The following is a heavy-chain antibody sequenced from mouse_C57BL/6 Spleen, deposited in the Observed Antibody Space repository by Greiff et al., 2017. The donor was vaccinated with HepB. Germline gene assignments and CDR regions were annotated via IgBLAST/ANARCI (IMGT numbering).Heavy chain of an antibody. Sequence: QVQLQQSGAELVKPGASVKLSCKASGYTFTSYWMQWVKQRPGQGLEWIGEIDPSDSYTNYNQKFKGNATLTVDTSSSTAYMQLSSLTSEDSAVYYCARRGIYYDYDPFAYWGQGTLVTVSA. D-gene: IGHD2-4*01. CDR3: ARRGIYYDYDPFAY. CDR2: IDPSDSYT. V-gene: IGHV1-50*01. CDR1: GYTFTSYW. J-gene: IGHJ3*01.